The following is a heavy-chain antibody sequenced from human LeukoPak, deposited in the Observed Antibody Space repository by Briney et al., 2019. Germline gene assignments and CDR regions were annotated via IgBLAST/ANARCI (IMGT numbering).Heavy chain of an antibody. CDR3: ARFQGYYFDY. Sequence: PGGSLRLSCAASGFTVSSNYMSWVRQAPGKGLEWVSVIYSGGSTYYADSVKGRLTISRHNSKNTLYLQMNSLRAEDTAVYYCARFQGYYFDYWGQGTLVTVSS. CDR1: GFTVSSNY. V-gene: IGHV3-53*04. CDR2: IYSGGST. J-gene: IGHJ4*02.